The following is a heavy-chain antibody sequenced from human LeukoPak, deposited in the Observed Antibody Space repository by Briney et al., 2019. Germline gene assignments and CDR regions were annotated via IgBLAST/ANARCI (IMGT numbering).Heavy chain of an antibody. D-gene: IGHD3-16*01. CDR2: IKRDGVT. CDR1: GFTVSSNY. CDR3: AGGGGFYFNL. J-gene: IGHJ2*01. Sequence: PGGSLRLSCATSGFTVSSNYMTWVRQAPGKGLQWVSLIKRDGVTMYADSVRGRFTISRDNSKDTLYLQMNSLRPEDTALYYCAGGGGFYFNLWGRGTLVTVAS. V-gene: IGHV3-66*02.